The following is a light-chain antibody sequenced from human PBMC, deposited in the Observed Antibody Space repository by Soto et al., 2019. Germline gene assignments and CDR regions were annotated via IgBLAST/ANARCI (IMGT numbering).Light chain of an antibody. CDR3: QQYQNSPRT. J-gene: IGKJ1*01. V-gene: IGKV3-20*01. Sequence: EIVLTQSPGTLSLSPGERATLSCRASQSVSSTYLAWYQQKPGQAPRLLIYDASSRATGIPDRFSGSGSGTDFTLTISRLEPEDFAVYYCQQYQNSPRTFGQGTKVDIK. CDR1: QSVSSTY. CDR2: DAS.